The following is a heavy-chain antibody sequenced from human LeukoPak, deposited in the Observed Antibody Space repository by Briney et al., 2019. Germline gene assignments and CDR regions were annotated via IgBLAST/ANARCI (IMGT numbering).Heavy chain of an antibody. Sequence: SETLSLTCTVSGGSINNYFWSWFRQPPGKGLEWIGYISYSGSTNYNPSLKSRVTMSVDTSKNQFSLKLSSVTAADTAVHYCARESYYYDSSGYYPLGAFDIWGQGTMVTVSS. CDR1: GGSINNYF. V-gene: IGHV4-59*12. D-gene: IGHD3-22*01. J-gene: IGHJ3*02. CDR2: ISYSGST. CDR3: ARESYYYDSSGYYPLGAFDI.